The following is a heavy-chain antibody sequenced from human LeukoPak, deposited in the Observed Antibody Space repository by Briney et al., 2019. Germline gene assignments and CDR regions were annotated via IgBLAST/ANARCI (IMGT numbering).Heavy chain of an antibody. CDR1: GGSISSYY. V-gene: IGHV4-4*09. Sequence: SETLSLTCTVSGGSISSYYWSWIRQPPGKGLEWIGYIYTSGSTNYNPSLKSRVTISVDTSKNQFSLKLSSVTAADTAMYYCARTERSAAFDIWGQGTMVTVSS. J-gene: IGHJ3*02. CDR3: ARTERSAAFDI. D-gene: IGHD5-24*01. CDR2: IYTSGST.